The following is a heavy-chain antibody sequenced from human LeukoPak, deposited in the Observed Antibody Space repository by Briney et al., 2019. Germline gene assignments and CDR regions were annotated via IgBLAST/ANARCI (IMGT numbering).Heavy chain of an antibody. V-gene: IGHV1-8*03. CDR3: ASVYYDSSGYQDAFDI. Sequence: ASVKVSCKASGYTFTSYDINWVRQATGQGLECMGWMNPNSGNTGYAQKFQGRVTITRNTSISTAYMELSSLRSEDTAVYYCASVYYDSSGYQDAFDIWGQGTMVTVSS. CDR2: MNPNSGNT. CDR1: GYTFTSYD. J-gene: IGHJ3*02. D-gene: IGHD3-22*01.